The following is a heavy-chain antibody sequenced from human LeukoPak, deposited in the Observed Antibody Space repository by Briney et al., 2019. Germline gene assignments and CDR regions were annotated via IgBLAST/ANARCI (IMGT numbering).Heavy chain of an antibody. CDR1: GGSITNYY. Sequence: LETLSLTCTVSGGSITNYYWSWIRQPPGKGLEWIGYIYYSGSTNYLPSLKSRVTISVDTSKNQFSLKLSSVTAADTAVYYCARHNSGWTADAFDIWGQGTMVTVSS. D-gene: IGHD6-19*01. V-gene: IGHV4-59*08. CDR3: ARHNSGWTADAFDI. J-gene: IGHJ3*02. CDR2: IYYSGST.